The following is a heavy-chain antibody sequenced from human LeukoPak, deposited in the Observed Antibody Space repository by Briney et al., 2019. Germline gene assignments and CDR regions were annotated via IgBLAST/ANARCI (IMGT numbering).Heavy chain of an antibody. J-gene: IGHJ5*02. CDR2: IYYSVST. D-gene: IGHD2-15*01. Sequence: SETLSLTCTVSGGSISSSSYYWGWIRQPPGKGLEWIGSIYYSVSTYYNPSLKSRVTISVDTSKNQFSLKLSSVTAADTAVYYCARHPRRLVVVAATPWSWGQGTLVTVSS. CDR3: ARHPRRLVVVAATPWS. V-gene: IGHV4-39*01. CDR1: GGSISSSSYY.